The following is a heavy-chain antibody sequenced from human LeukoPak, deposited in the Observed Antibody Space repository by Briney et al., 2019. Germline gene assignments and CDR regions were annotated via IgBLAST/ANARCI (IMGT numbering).Heavy chain of an antibody. D-gene: IGHD4/OR15-4a*01. Sequence: PGRSLRLSCAASGFTFGNYGMHWVRQAPGKELKWVAVISFDGSNKYYVDSVKGRFTISRDASKNTVYLQMISLRVEDTAVYYRGRGASASWALDYWGLGTLVTVSS. V-gene: IGHV3-30*03. CDR3: GRGASASWALDY. CDR1: GFTFGNYG. CDR2: ISFDGSNK. J-gene: IGHJ4*02.